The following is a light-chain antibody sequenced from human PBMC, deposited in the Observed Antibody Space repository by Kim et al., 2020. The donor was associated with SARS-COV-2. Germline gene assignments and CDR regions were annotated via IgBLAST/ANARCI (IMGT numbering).Light chain of an antibody. J-gene: IGLJ2*01. Sequence: SYELTQPPSVSVSPGQTASITCSGDKLGDKYAFWYQQKPGQYPVLVIYQDSKRPSGIPERFSGSNSGNTATLTISGTQAMDEADYYCQAWDSSIVVFGGGTQLPVL. V-gene: IGLV3-1*01. CDR3: QAWDSSIVV. CDR1: KLGDKY. CDR2: QDS.